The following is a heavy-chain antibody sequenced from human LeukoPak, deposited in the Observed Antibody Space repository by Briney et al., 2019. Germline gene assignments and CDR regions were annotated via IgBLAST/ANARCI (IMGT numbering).Heavy chain of an antibody. D-gene: IGHD6-19*01. CDR2: IYYSGST. Sequence: SEALSLTCTVSGGSISSYYWSWIRQPPGKGLEWIGYIYYSGSTNYNPSLKSRVTISVDMSKNQFSLKLSSVTTADTAVYYCARRRRYSGGWYYFDYWGQGTLVTVSS. V-gene: IGHV4-59*08. CDR3: ARRRRYSGGWYYFDY. CDR1: GGSISSYY. J-gene: IGHJ4*02.